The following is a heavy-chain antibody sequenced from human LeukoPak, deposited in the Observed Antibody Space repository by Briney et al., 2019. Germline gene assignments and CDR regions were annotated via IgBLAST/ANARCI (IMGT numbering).Heavy chain of an antibody. CDR2: ISSSSSYI. J-gene: IGHJ3*02. D-gene: IGHD5-18*01. CDR1: GFTFSSYS. V-gene: IGHV3-21*04. CDR3: ATEIQLWFLDDAFDI. Sequence: PGGSLRLSCAASGFTFSSYSINWVRQAPGKGLEWVSSISSSSSYIYYADSVKGRFTISRDNAKNSLYLQMNSLRAEDTAVYYCATEIQLWFLDDAFDIWGQGTMVTVSS.